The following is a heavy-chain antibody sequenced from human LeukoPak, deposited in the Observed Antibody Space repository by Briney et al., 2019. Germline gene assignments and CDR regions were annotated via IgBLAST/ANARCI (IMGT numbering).Heavy chain of an antibody. Sequence: SETLSLTCTVSGGSISSGSYYWSWIRQPAGKGLEWIGRIYTSGGTNYTPSLKSRVTISVDTSKNQFSLKLSSVTAADTAVYYCARDIGGSGSYYSLPYWGQGTLVTVSS. CDR2: IYTSGGT. D-gene: IGHD3-10*01. J-gene: IGHJ4*02. V-gene: IGHV4-61*02. CDR1: GGSISSGSYY. CDR3: ARDIGGSGSYYSLPY.